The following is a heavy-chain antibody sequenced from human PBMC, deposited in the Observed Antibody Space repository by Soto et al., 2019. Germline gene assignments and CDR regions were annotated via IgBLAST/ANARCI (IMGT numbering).Heavy chain of an antibody. CDR1: GYTLTELS. CDR2: FDPEDGET. CDR3: ATVRDSTRAFDI. J-gene: IGHJ3*02. D-gene: IGHD3-22*01. Sequence: ASVKISCKVSGYTLTELSMHWVRQAPGKGLEWMGGFDPEDGETIYAQKFQGRVTMTEDTSTDTAYMELSSLRSEDTAVYYCATVRDSTRAFDIWGQGTMVTVSS. V-gene: IGHV1-24*01.